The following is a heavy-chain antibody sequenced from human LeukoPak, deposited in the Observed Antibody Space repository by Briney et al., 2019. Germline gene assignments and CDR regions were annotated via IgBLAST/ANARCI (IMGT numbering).Heavy chain of an antibody. V-gene: IGHV1-18*01. CDR3: ARGAKAYNNYKLSFYFDY. Sequence: GASVKVSCKASGYTFTNYAFNWVRQAPGQGLEWMGWISAYNGDTNYAQSLQGRVTMTTDTSTGTAYMELRSLRSDDTAVYYCARGAKAYNNYKLSFYFDYWGQGTLVTVSS. CDR1: GYTFTNYA. D-gene: IGHD1-14*01. CDR2: ISAYNGDT. J-gene: IGHJ4*02.